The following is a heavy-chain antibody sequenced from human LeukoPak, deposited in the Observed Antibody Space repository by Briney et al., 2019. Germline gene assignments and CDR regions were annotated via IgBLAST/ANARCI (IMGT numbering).Heavy chain of an antibody. Sequence: GASVKVSCKASGYTFTGYYMHWVRQAPGQGLEWMGRIIPILGIANYAQKFQGRVTITADKSTSTAYMELSSLRSEDTAVYYCAVEYSSSALVSDYWGQGTLVTVSS. CDR2: IIPILGIA. J-gene: IGHJ4*02. V-gene: IGHV1-69*04. CDR3: AVEYSSSALVSDY. D-gene: IGHD6-6*01. CDR1: GYTFTGYY.